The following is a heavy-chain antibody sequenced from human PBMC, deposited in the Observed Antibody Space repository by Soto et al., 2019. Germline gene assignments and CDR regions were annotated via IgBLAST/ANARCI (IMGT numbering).Heavy chain of an antibody. CDR1: GFTFSSHS. V-gene: IGHV3-21*04. CDR3: VRGTPTPGLDI. Sequence: GGSLRLSCAASGFTFSSHSMNWVRQAPGKGLEWVSSITSSSSYINYADSVKGRFTISRDNAKTSLYLQMNSLRVGDTATYYCVRGTPTPGLDIWGRGTTVTVSS. CDR2: ITSSSSYI. J-gene: IGHJ6*02. D-gene: IGHD1-1*01.